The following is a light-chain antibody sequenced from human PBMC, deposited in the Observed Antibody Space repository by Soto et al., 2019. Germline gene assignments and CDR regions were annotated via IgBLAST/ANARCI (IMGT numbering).Light chain of an antibody. CDR3: QQRSKWPPG. J-gene: IGKJ2*01. CDR1: QSVRSY. Sequence: EIVLTQSPATLSLSPGERATLSCRASQSVRSYLAWYQQKPGQAPRLLIYDASNRATGIPARFSGSGSGTDFPLTISRLEHEDVAVYYCQQRSKWPPGFGQGTKLEIK. V-gene: IGKV3-11*01. CDR2: DAS.